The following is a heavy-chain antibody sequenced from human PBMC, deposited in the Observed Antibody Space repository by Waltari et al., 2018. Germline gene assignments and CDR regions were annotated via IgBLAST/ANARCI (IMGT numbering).Heavy chain of an antibody. CDR1: GFPFSRYW. Sequence: EVQLVESGGGLVQPGGSLSLSCAASGFPFSRYWMTWVRQGPGKGREWVDNIKQDGSVKYYVDSVRGRFTISRDNAKNSLYLQMNILRAEDTAVYYCARDSGYSGYNSYSFDYWGQGTLVTVSS. J-gene: IGHJ4*02. CDR3: ARDSGYSGYNSYSFDY. CDR2: IKQDGSVK. V-gene: IGHV3-7*01. D-gene: IGHD5-12*01.